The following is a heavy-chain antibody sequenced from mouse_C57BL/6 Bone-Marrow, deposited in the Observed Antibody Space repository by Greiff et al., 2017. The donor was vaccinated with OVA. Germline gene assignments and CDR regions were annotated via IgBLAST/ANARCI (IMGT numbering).Heavy chain of an antibody. CDR2: IRNKANGYTT. V-gene: IGHV7-3*01. D-gene: IGHD1-1*01. CDR3: ARYIDITTVEAAPYFDY. CDR1: GFTFTDYY. Sequence: EVKLMESGGGLVQPGGSLSLSCAASGFTFTDYYMSWVRQPPGKALEWLGFIRNKANGYTTEYSASVKGRFTISRDNSQSILYLQMNALRAEDSATYYCARYIDITTVEAAPYFDYWGQGTTLTVSS. J-gene: IGHJ2*01.